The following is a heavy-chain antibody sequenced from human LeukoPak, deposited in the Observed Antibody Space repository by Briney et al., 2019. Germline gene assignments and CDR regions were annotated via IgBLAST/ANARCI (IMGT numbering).Heavy chain of an antibody. CDR2: ISGSGGST. D-gene: IGHD6-19*01. J-gene: IGHJ6*02. CDR1: GFTFSSYA. V-gene: IGHV3-23*01. Sequence: PGGSLRLSCAASGFTFSSYAMSWVRQAPGKGLEWVSAISGSGGSTYYADSVKGRFTISKDNFKNRLYLEMNSLRPEDTAVYYCASSSAWFLNYAMDVWGHGATVTVSS. CDR3: ASSSAWFLNYAMDV.